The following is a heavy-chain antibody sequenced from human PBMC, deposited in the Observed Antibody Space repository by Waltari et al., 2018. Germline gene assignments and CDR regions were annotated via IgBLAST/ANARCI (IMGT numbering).Heavy chain of an antibody. CDR3: AREATMREYFDY. CDR2: ISYDGVIK. V-gene: IGHV3-30*04. D-gene: IGHD5-12*01. Sequence: QVQLVESGGGVLQPGRSLRVSCAAPGVNFHSYPLNWVRQAPGQGLEWVAFISYDGVIKNYADSVKGRFTISRDNSKNTVYLQMSSLTSADTAVYFCAREATMREYFDYWGQGAQVTVSS. J-gene: IGHJ4*02. CDR1: GVNFHSYP.